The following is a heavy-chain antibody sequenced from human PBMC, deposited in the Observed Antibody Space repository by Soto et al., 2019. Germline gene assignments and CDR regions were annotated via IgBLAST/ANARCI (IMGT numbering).Heavy chain of an antibody. Sequence: SETLSLTCTVSGGSISSRGYYWGWIRQPPGKGLEWIGTIYYSGSTYYNPSLKSRVTISVDTSKDQFSLRLNSVTAADTAVYYWARGEWFGDFRFAPWGQGFQVTVSS. CDR1: GGSISSRGYY. V-gene: IGHV4-39*07. J-gene: IGHJ5*02. CDR3: ARGEWFGDFRFAP. CDR2: IYYSGST. D-gene: IGHD3-10*01.